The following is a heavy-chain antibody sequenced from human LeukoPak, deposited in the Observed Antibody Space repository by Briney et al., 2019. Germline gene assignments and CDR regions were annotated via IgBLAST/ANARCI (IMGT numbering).Heavy chain of an antibody. CDR3: ARHLPYYDFRSGYYGAPYYFDY. D-gene: IGHD3-3*01. V-gene: IGHV4-59*08. Sequence: SETLSLTCTVSGGSISNYYWSWIRQPPGKGLEWIGYIYYSGSTNYNPSLKSRVTISVDTSKNQFSLKLSSVTAADTAVYYCARHLPYYDFRSGYYGAPYYFDYWGQGTLVTVSS. CDR1: GGSISNYY. J-gene: IGHJ4*02. CDR2: IYYSGST.